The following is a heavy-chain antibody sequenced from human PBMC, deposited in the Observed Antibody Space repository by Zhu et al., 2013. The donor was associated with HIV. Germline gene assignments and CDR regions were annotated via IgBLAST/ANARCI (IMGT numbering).Heavy chain of an antibody. D-gene: IGHD1-1*01. CDR3: VRDEAGTEVQH. CDR1: GYTFTSYD. J-gene: IGHJ1*01. CDR2: INPNGGGT. V-gene: IGHV1-2*02. Sequence: QVQLVQSGAEVKKPGASVKVSCKASGYTFTSYDIHWVRQAPGQGLEWMGWINPNGGGTKYEQKFQGRVTMIRDTSISTAYMELRGLTFDDTAVYYCVRDEAGTEVQHWGQGTLVTVSS.